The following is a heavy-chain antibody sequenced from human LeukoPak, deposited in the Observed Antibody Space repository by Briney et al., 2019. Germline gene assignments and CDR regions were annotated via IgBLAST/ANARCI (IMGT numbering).Heavy chain of an antibody. CDR1: GYTFTGYY. D-gene: IGHD5-18*01. CDR2: ISAYNGNT. J-gene: IGHJ4*02. V-gene: IGHV1-18*04. CDR3: PRDEQLWPYYFDY. Sequence: ASVKVSCKASGYTFTGYYMHWVRQAPGQGLEWMGWISAYNGNTNYAQKLQGRVTMTTDTSTSTAYMELRSLRSDDTAVYYCPRDEQLWPYYFDYWGQGTLVTVSS.